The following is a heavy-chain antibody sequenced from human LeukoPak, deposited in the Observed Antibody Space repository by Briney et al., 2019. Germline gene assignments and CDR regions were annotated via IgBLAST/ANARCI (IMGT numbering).Heavy chain of an antibody. V-gene: IGHV1-8*01. CDR3: ARGPERYSDSSGSAYFQH. J-gene: IGHJ1*01. D-gene: IGHD3-22*01. CDR1: GYTFTGYD. CDR2: MNPNSGNT. Sequence: ASVKVSCKASGYTFTGYDINWVRQDTGQGLEWMGWMNPNSGNTGYAQKFQGRVTMTRNTSINTAYMELSSLRSEDTAVYYCARGPERYSDSSGSAYFQHWGQGTLVTASS.